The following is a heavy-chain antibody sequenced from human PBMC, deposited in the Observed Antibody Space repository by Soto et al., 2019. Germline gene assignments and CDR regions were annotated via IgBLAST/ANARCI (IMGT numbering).Heavy chain of an antibody. CDR1: GGSISSYY. CDR3: ARARYQLLHPYYYGMDV. CDR2: IHYSGST. Sequence: QVQLQESGPGLVKPSETLSLTCTVSGGSISSYYWSWIRQSPGKGLEWIGYIHYSGSTKSNPSLKRRVTIGVDTSRNQVSLKLSSVTAADSAVYFCARARYQLLHPYYYGMDVWGQGTTVTVSS. V-gene: IGHV4-59*01. D-gene: IGHD2-2*01. J-gene: IGHJ6*02.